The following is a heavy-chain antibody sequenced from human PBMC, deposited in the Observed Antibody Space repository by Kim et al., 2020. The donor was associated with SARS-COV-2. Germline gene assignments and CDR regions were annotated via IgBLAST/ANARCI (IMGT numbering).Heavy chain of an antibody. CDR3: ARRAVDSSGTYYFDY. CDR1: GFTFSSYW. V-gene: IGHV3-74*01. Sequence: LSLTCAASGFTFSSYWMHWVRQAPGKGLVWVSRIYSDGSGTSYADSVKGRFTISRDNAKNTLYLQMNSLRAEDTALYYCARRAVDSSGTYYFDYWGQGTLVTVSS. J-gene: IGHJ4*02. D-gene: IGHD3-22*01. CDR2: IYSDGSGT.